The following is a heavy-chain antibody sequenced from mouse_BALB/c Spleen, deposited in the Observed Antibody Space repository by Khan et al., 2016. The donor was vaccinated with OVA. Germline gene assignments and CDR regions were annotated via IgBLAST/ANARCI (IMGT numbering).Heavy chain of an antibody. Sequence: QIQLVQSGPEVKKPGETVKISCKASGYSFTNYGMNWVRQAPGKGLKWMGWINTYTGDPTYAPDFKGQFAFSLETSASTAYLQINNLKNEDTAAYFCASCGSRYFDVWGAGTTLTVSS. D-gene: IGHD1-1*02. CDR3: ASCGSRYFDV. V-gene: IGHV9-3-1*01. CDR1: GYSFTNYG. J-gene: IGHJ1*01. CDR2: INTYTGDP.